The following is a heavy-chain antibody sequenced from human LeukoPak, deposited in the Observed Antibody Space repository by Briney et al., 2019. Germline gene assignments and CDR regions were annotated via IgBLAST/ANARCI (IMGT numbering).Heavy chain of an antibody. CDR1: GVSFNDYY. Sequence: SETLSLTCAVSGVSFNDYYWSWIRQPAGKGLEWIGRIYTSGSTNYNPSLKSRVTMSVDTSKNQFSLKLSSVTAADTAVYYCAISIGPLLHWGQGTLVTVSS. V-gene: IGHV4-4*07. J-gene: IGHJ4*02. CDR3: AISIGPLLH. D-gene: IGHD2/OR15-2a*01. CDR2: IYTSGST.